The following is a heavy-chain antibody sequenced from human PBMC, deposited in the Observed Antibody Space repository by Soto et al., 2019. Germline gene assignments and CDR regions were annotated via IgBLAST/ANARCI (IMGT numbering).Heavy chain of an antibody. CDR3: AKDDYGMDV. V-gene: IGHV3-30*18. CDR2: ISYDGSNE. Sequence: QVPLVESGGGVVQPGRSLRLSCVASGFTFSSYDIHWVRQAPGKGLEWVAVISYDGSNEYYGDSVKGRFTVSRDNAKNTLHLQMNSLRAEDTAVYYCAKDDYGMDVWGQGTTVTVSS. CDR1: GFTFSSYD. J-gene: IGHJ6*02.